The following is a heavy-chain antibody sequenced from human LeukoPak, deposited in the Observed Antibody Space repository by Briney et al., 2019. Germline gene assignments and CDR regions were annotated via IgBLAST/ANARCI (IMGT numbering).Heavy chain of an antibody. D-gene: IGHD3-3*01. CDR2: IYSGGST. CDR3: ARDQPLLRFLEWLPQNDAFDI. Sequence: GGSLRLSCAASGFTVSSNYMSWVRQAPGKGLEWVSVIYSGGSTYYADSVKGRFTISRDNSKNTLYLQMNSLRAEDTAVYYCARDQPLLRFLEWLPQNDAFDIWGQGTMVTVSS. J-gene: IGHJ3*02. CDR1: GFTVSSNY. V-gene: IGHV3-53*05.